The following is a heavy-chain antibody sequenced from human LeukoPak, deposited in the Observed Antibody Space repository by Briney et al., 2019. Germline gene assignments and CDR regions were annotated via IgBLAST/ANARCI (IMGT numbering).Heavy chain of an antibody. CDR2: ISYDGSNK. CDR3: ARDGGGYYASGTHYYFDC. J-gene: IGHJ4*02. Sequence: GGSLRLSCAASGFTFSSYPMHWVRQAPGKGLEWVGVISYDGSNKYYADSVKGRFTISRDNSKNTPYLQVNSLRAEDTAVYYCARDGGGYYASGTHYYFDCWGQGTLVTVSS. V-gene: IGHV3-30-3*01. D-gene: IGHD3-10*01. CDR1: GFTFSSYP.